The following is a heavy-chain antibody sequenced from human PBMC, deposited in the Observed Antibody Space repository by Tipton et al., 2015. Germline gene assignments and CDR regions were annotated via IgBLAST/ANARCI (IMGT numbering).Heavy chain of an antibody. J-gene: IGHJ3*02. CDR2: ISGSGGST. CDR3: ATGFGGSSLGAFDI. Sequence: SLRLSCAASGFGFSSYAMSWVRQAPGKGLEWVSAISGSGGSTYYADSVKGRFTISIDNSKNTLYLQMNSLRAEDTAVYYCATGFGGSSLGAFDIRGQGTMVTVSS. D-gene: IGHD1-26*01. CDR1: GFGFSSYA. V-gene: IGHV3-23*01.